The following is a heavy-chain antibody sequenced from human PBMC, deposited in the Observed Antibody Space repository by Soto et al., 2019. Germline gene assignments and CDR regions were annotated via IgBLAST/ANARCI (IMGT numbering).Heavy chain of an antibody. CDR2: VYYSGST. J-gene: IGHJ5*02. V-gene: IGHV4-39*07. Sequence: SETLSLTCTVSGGSISSIISYWGWIRQPPGKGLEWIGNVYYSGSTYSNPSLKSRLTISVDTSKNQFSLKLSSVTAADTALYYCAKYYYDSNTYFYRWFDPWGQGTLVT. D-gene: IGHD3-22*01. CDR1: GGSISSIISY. CDR3: AKYYYDSNTYFYRWFDP.